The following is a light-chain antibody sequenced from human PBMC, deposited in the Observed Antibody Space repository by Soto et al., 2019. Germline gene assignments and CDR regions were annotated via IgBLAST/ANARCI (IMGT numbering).Light chain of an antibody. J-gene: IGLJ1*01. CDR3: SSFTSSTTYV. V-gene: IGLV2-14*01. CDR1: SSDVGGYNS. CDR2: EVS. Sequence: QSALTQPASVSGSPGQSITISCTGTSSDVGGYNSVSWYQQHPGKAPKLMIYEVSSRPSGVSNRFSGSKSGNTASLTISGLQAEDEADYYCSSFTSSTTYVFGTGTRSPS.